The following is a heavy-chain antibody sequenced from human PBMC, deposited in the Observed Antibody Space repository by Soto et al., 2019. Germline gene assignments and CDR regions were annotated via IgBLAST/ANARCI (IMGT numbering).Heavy chain of an antibody. Sequence: SETLSLTCAVSGGSISSGGYSWSWIRQPSGKGLEWIGYIYHSGSTYYNPSLKSRVTISVDRSKNQFSLKLSSVTAADTAVYYCARVAYYDFWSGYAPDVWGQGTTVTVSS. CDR2: IYHSGST. CDR1: GGSISSGGYS. D-gene: IGHD3-3*01. CDR3: ARVAYYDFWSGYAPDV. J-gene: IGHJ6*02. V-gene: IGHV4-30-2*01.